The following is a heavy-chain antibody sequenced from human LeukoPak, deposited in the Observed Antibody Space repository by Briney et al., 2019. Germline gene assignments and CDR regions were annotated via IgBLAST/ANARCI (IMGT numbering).Heavy chain of an antibody. CDR2: ISSSGSYI. CDR3: ARDGVFGVVTTIDY. V-gene: IGHV3-21*01. J-gene: IGHJ4*02. D-gene: IGHD3-3*01. Sequence: GESLKISCAASGFSFSTYTMNWVRQAPGKGLEWVSSISSSGSYIYYADSVKGRFTISRDNAKNSLYLQMNSLRAEDTAVYYCARDGVFGVVTTIDYWGQGTLVTVSS. CDR1: GFSFSTYT.